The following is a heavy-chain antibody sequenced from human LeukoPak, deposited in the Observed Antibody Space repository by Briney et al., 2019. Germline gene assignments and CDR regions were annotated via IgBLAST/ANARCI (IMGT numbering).Heavy chain of an antibody. D-gene: IGHD6-19*01. CDR2: IKQDGSEK. J-gene: IGHJ6*03. CDR1: GFTFSRYW. Sequence: PGGSLRLSCAASGFTFSRYWMSWVRQAPGKGLEWGANIKQDGSEKNYVDSVKGGFTISRDNAKNSLYLQMNSLRAEDTAVYYCARADGIAVARDYYYMDVWGKGTTVTVSS. CDR3: ARADGIAVARDYYYMDV. V-gene: IGHV3-7*01.